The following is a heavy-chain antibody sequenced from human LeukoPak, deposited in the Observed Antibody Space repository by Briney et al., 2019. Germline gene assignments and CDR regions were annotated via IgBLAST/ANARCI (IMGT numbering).Heavy chain of an antibody. V-gene: IGHV3-30-3*01. CDR3: ARDNIAGSGSSD. Sequence: GRSLRLSCTDSRFTFSRSAMHWVRQAPGKGLEWVAVTSYDGIHKYYADSVQGRFTISRDNSKNTLYLQMNSLRLEDTALCYCARDNIAGSGSSDWGQGTLVTVSS. D-gene: IGHD3-10*01. CDR2: TSYDGIHK. J-gene: IGHJ4*02. CDR1: RFTFSRSA.